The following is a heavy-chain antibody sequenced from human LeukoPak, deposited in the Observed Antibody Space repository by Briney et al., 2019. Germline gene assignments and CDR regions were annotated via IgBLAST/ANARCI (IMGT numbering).Heavy chain of an antibody. D-gene: IGHD2-21*01. CDR2: IYSGGST. CDR1: GFTVSSNY. J-gene: IGHJ4*02. V-gene: IGHV3-53*01. CDR3: ARGEDYYFDY. Sequence: GGSLRLSCAASGFTVSSNYMSWVRQAPGKGLEWVSVIYSGGSTYYADSVKGRFTISRDNAKNSLYVQMNSLRAEDTAVYYCARGEDYYFDYWGQGTLVTVSS.